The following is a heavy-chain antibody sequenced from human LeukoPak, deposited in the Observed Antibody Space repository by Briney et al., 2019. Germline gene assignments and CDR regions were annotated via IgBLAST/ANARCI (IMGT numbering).Heavy chain of an antibody. Sequence: GSLRLSCAASGFTFCSYGKHRVRQHPGKELEWVAVISCDGSNKYYADSVEGRFTISRDNSKNTLYLQMNSLRAEDTAVYYCAKDHYCSSTSCYYTGYYYGMDVWGKGTTVTVSS. J-gene: IGHJ6*04. CDR3: AKDHYCSSTSCYYTGYYYGMDV. V-gene: IGHV3-30*18. CDR2: ISCDGSNK. CDR1: GFTFCSYG. D-gene: IGHD2-2*01.